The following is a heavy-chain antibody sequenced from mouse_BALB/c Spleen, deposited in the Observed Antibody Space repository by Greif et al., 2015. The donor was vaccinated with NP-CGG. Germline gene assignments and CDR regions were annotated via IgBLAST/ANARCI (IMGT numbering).Heavy chain of an antibody. D-gene: IGHD1-2*01. CDR3: ARLLRLWFAY. Sequence: QVQLQQSGAELVKPGASVKLSCKASGYTFTSYWMHWVKQRPGQGLEWIGEIDPSDSYTNYNQKFKGKATLTVDKSSSTAYMQLSSLTSEDSAVYYCARLLRLWFAYWGQGTLVTVSA. CDR1: GYTFTSYW. V-gene: IGHV1-69*02. J-gene: IGHJ3*01. CDR2: IDPSDSYT.